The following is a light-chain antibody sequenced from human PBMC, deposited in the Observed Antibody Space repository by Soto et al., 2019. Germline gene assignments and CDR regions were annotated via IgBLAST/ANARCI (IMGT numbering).Light chain of an antibody. CDR3: QQYYSTPRT. V-gene: IGKV4-1*01. CDR1: QSVLYSSNNKNY. Sequence: DIVMTQSPDSLAVSLGERATINCKSSQSVLYSSNNKNYLAWYQQKPGQPPKLLIYWASTRESGVPDRFSGSRRWSDFTLTICSLQAEDVALYYCQQYYSTPRTFGQGTKVEIK. CDR2: WAS. J-gene: IGKJ1*01.